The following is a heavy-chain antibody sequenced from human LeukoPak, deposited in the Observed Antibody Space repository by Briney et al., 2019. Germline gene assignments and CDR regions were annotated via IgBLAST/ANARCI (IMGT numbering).Heavy chain of an antibody. V-gene: IGHV3-53*01. CDR3: ARFSEGYLYGMDV. J-gene: IGHJ6*02. Sequence: PGGSLRLSCAASGFTVSSNYMSWVRQAPGKGLEWVSVIYSGGSTYYADSVKGRFTISRDNSKNTLYLQMNSLGAEDTAVYYCARFSEGYLYGMDVWGQGTTVTVSS. CDR1: GFTVSSNY. CDR2: IYSGGST. D-gene: IGHD1-1*01.